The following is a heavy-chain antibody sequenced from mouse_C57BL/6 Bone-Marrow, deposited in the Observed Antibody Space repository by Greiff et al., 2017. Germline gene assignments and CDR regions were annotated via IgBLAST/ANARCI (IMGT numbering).Heavy chain of an antibody. CDR2: IDPANGNT. CDR3: ARGYCPFAY. D-gene: IGHD2-3*01. Sequence: PEQGLEWIGRIDPANGNTKYAPKFQGKATITADTSSNTASLQLSSLTSEDTAIYYCARGYCPFAYWGQGTLVTVSA. V-gene: IGHV14-3*01. J-gene: IGHJ3*01.